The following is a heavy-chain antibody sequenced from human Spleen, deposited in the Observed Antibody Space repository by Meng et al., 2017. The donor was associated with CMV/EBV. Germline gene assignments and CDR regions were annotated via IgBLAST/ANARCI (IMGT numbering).Heavy chain of an antibody. V-gene: IGHV1-69*05. J-gene: IGHJ4*02. CDR3: ARSDEYCSTTNCYNPFDH. Sequence: TFSGYFVHWVRQAPGQGLEWMGVIIPIFGTPNYAQHFQDRVTITTDEATSTVFMELTSLRSEDTAIYYCARSDEYCSTTNCYNPFDHWGQGTLVTVSS. CDR1: TFSGYF. CDR2: IIPIFGTP. D-gene: IGHD2-2*01.